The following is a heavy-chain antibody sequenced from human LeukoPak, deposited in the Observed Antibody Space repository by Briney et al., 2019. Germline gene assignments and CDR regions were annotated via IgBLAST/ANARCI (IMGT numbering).Heavy chain of an antibody. CDR1: GYTFTSYA. CDR3: ASDRPAGYSPY. V-gene: IGHV1-69*06. J-gene: IGHJ4*02. CDR2: IISLFGTA. D-gene: IGHD6-13*01. Sequence: GASVKVSCKASGYTFTSYAFSWVRQAPGQGLEWMGGIISLFGTATYAQKFQGRVTITADKSTSTASMELTSLRSEDTAVYYCASDRPAGYSPYWGQGTLVTVSS.